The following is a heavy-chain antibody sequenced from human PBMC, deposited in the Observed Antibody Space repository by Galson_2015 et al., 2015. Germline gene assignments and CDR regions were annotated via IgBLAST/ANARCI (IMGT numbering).Heavy chain of an antibody. V-gene: IGHV3-33*01. CDR1: GFTFSSYG. J-gene: IGHJ6*03. Sequence: SLRLSCAASGFTFSSYGMHWVRQAPGKGLEWVAVIWYDGSNKYYADSVKGRFTISRDNSKNTLYLQMNSLRAEDTAVYYCARDSGRAGHYYYYYMDVWGKGTTVTVSS. CDR2: IWYDGSNK. CDR3: ARDSGRAGHYYYYYMDV.